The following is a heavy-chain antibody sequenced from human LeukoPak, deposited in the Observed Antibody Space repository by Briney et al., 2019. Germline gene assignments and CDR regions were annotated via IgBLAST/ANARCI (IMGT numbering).Heavy chain of an antibody. D-gene: IGHD7-27*01. CDR2: IYPGDSDT. CDR1: GYSFTSYW. Sequence: GESLKISCKGSGYSFTSYWIGWVRQMPGKGLEWMGIIYPGDSDTRYSPSFQGQVTISADKSISTAYLQWSSLKASDTAMYYCARRPELGDFGYNWFDPWGQGTLVTVSS. V-gene: IGHV5-51*01. CDR3: ARRPELGDFGYNWFDP. J-gene: IGHJ5*02.